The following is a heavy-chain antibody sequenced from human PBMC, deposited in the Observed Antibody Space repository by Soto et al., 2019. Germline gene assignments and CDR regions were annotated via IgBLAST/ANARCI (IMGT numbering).Heavy chain of an antibody. CDR2: MNPNSGNT. CDR3: ARGYCSGGSCYTTSPGDY. V-gene: IGHV1-8*01. J-gene: IGHJ4*02. CDR1: GYTFTSYD. Sequence: ASVKVSCKASGYTFTSYDINWVRQATGQGLEWMGWMNPNSGNTGYAQKFQGRVTMTRNTSISTAYMELSSLRSEDTAVYYCARGYCSGGSCYTTSPGDYWGQGTLVTVSS. D-gene: IGHD2-15*01.